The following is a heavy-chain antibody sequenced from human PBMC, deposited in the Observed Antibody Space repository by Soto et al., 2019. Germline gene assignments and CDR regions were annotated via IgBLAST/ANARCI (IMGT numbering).Heavy chain of an antibody. CDR3: AKLLYSGYDSTDY. CDR2: ISGSGGST. Sequence: GGSLRLSCAASGFTFSSYAMSWVRQAPGKGLEWVSAISGSGGSTYYADSVKGWFTISRDNSKNTLYLQMNSLRAEDTAVYYCAKLLYSGYDSTDYWGQGTLVTVSS. J-gene: IGHJ4*02. D-gene: IGHD5-12*01. CDR1: GFTFSSYA. V-gene: IGHV3-23*01.